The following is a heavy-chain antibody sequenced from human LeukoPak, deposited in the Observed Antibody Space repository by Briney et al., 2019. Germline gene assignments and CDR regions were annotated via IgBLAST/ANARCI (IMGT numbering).Heavy chain of an antibody. CDR3: AVEYSSSAVFDY. CDR2: IIPIFGTA. D-gene: IGHD6-6*01. Sequence: SVKVSCKASGGTFSSYAISWVRQAPGQGLEWMGGIIPIFGTANYAQKFQGRVTITTDESTSTAYMEPSSLRSEDTAVYYCAVEYSSSAVFDYWGQGTLVTVSS. V-gene: IGHV1-69*05. CDR1: GGTFSSYA. J-gene: IGHJ4*02.